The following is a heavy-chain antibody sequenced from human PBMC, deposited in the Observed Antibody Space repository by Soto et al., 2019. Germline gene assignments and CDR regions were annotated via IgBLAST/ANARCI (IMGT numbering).Heavy chain of an antibody. CDR1: GGSISSSSYY. V-gene: IGHV4-39*01. D-gene: IGHD3-3*01. CDR3: ARNYYDFWSGYFYYFDY. Sequence: SETLSLTCTVSGGSISSSSYYWGWIRQPPGKGLEWIGSIYYSGSTYYNPSLKSRVTISVDTSKNQFSLKLSSVTAADTAVYYCARNYYDFWSGYFYYFDYWGQGTLVTVSS. CDR2: IYYSGST. J-gene: IGHJ4*02.